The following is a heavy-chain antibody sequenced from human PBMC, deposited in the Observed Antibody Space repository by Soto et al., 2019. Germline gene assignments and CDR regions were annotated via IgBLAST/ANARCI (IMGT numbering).Heavy chain of an antibody. Sequence: SETLSLTCSVSGDSISSSDSYWSLIRQPPGKGLEWIGYINSSGKTYYKPSLKSRVTISVDTSKNQFSLKLSSVTAADTAVYYCARAKGQQLLPWYFDYWGQGTLVTVSS. D-gene: IGHD6-13*01. CDR1: GDSISSSDSY. CDR2: INSSGKT. V-gene: IGHV4-30-4*01. CDR3: ARAKGQQLLPWYFDY. J-gene: IGHJ4*02.